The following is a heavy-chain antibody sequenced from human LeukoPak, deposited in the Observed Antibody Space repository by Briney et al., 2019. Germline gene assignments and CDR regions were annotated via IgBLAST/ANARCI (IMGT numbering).Heavy chain of an antibody. CDR1: GFTFSSYG. V-gene: IGHV3-23*01. CDR3: AIYGDYVFDY. D-gene: IGHD4-17*01. Sequence: GSLRLSCAASGFTFSSYGMSWVRQAPGKGLEWVSAISGSGGSTYYADSVKGRFTISRDNSKNALYLQMNSLRAEDTAVYYCAIYGDYVFDYWGQGTLVTASS. CDR2: ISGSGGST. J-gene: IGHJ4*02.